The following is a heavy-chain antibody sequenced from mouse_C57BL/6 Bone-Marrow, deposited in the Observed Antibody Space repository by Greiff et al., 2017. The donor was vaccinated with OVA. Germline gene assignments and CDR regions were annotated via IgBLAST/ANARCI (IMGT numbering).Heavy chain of an antibody. V-gene: IGHV1-19*01. Sequence: VQLQQSGPVLVKPGASVKMSCKASGYTFTDYYMNWVKQSHGKSLEWIGVINPYNGGTSYNQKFKGKATLTVDKSSSTAYMELNSLTSEDSAVYYCARGEGGLSAYWGQGTRVTVSA. J-gene: IGHJ3*01. CDR2: INPYNGGT. D-gene: IGHD1-1*02. CDR1: GYTFTDYY. CDR3: ARGEGGLSAY.